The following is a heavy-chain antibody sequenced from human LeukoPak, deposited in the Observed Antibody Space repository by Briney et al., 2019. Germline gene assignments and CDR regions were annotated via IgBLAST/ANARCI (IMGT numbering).Heavy chain of an antibody. CDR3: AKDLKFITMIVDP. Sequence: ETLSLTCTVSGGSISSFYWSWVRQAPGKGLEWVSAISDDGGSTYYADSVKGRFTISRDNSKNTLCLQMNSLRAEDTALYYCAKDLKFITMIVDPWGQGTLVTVSS. V-gene: IGHV3-23*01. D-gene: IGHD3-22*01. J-gene: IGHJ5*02. CDR2: ISDDGGST. CDR1: GGSISSFY.